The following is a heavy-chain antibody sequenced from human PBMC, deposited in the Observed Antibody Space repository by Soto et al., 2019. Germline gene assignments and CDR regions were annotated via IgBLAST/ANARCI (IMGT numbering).Heavy chain of an antibody. D-gene: IGHD3-10*01. V-gene: IGHV1-18*01. CDR2: ISAYNGNT. CDR1: GYTFTSYG. Sequence: QVQLVQSGAEVKKPGASVKVSCKASGYTFTSYGISWVRQAPGQGLEWMGWISAYNGNTNYAQQLQGRVTMTTDTSTGTAHMELRSLRSDDTAVYYCARVPDYGSGSGDPMDVWGQGTTVTVSS. CDR3: ARVPDYGSGSGDPMDV. J-gene: IGHJ6*02.